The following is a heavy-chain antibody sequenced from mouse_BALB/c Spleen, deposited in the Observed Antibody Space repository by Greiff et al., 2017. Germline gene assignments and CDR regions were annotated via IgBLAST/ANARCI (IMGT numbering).Heavy chain of an antibody. D-gene: IGHD4-1*01. CDR2: INPSNGRT. CDR3: ARVKLGRFDY. Sequence: VQLQQPGAELVKPGASVKLSCKASGYTFTSYWMHWVKQRPGQGLEWIGEINPSNGRTNYNEKFKSKATLTVDKSSSTAYMQLSSLTSEDSAVYYCARVKLGRFDYWGQGTTLTVSS. CDR1: GYTFTSYW. V-gene: IGHV1S81*02. J-gene: IGHJ2*01.